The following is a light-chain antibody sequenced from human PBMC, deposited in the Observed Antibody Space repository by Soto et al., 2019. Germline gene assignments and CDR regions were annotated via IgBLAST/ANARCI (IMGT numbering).Light chain of an antibody. CDR3: SSYSSSITHVV. Sequence: QSALTQPASVSGSPGRSVTISCTGSSSDVGDFNYVSWYQHLPGRAPKLIIYDVTNRPSGISYRFSASKSGRTASLTISGLQAEDEADYYCSSYSSSITHVVFGGGTKPPS. J-gene: IGLJ2*01. V-gene: IGLV2-14*03. CDR1: SSDVGDFNY. CDR2: DVT.